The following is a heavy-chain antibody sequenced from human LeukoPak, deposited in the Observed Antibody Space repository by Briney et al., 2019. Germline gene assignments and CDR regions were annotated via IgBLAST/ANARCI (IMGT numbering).Heavy chain of an antibody. CDR1: GFSFSSYE. D-gene: IGHD3-9*01. CDR3: ARARLLRYFDY. J-gene: IGHJ4*02. Sequence: GGSLRLSCAASGFSFSSYEMNWVRQAPGKGLEWVSVIYSGGSTYYADSVKGRFTISRDNSKNTLYLQMNSLRAEDTAVYYCARARLLRYFDYWGQGTLVTVSS. CDR2: IYSGGST. V-gene: IGHV3-66*01.